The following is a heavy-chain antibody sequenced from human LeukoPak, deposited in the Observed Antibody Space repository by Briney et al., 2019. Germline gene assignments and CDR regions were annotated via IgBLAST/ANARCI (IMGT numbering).Heavy chain of an antibody. J-gene: IGHJ4*02. V-gene: IGHV4-30-4*01. D-gene: IGHD3-9*01. CDR3: AREGLRGYDILTGPFDY. CDR2: IYYSGTT. Sequence: SQNLSLTCTVSGGSISSGDYYWSWIRQPPGKGLEWLGYIYYSGTTYYNPSLKSRVTISVDTSKNQFSLRLSSVTAADTAVYSCAREGLRGYDILTGPFDYWGQGTLVTVSS. CDR1: GGSISSGDYY.